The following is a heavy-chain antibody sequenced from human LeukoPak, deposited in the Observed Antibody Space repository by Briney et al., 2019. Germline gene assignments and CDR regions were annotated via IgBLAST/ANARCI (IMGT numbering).Heavy chain of an antibody. V-gene: IGHV3-11*01. CDR2: ISSSGSTI. J-gene: IGHJ4*02. D-gene: IGHD3-22*01. CDR3: ARDLKRNYYDSSGYSL. CDR1: GFTFSDYY. Sequence: GGSLRLSCAASGFTFSDYYMSWIRQAPGMGLEWVSYISSSGSTIYYADSVKGRFTISRDNAKNSLYLQMNSLRAEDTAVYYCARDLKRNYYDSSGYSLWGQGTLVTVSS.